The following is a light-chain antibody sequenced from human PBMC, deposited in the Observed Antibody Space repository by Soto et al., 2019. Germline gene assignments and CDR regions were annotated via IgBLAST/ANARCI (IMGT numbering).Light chain of an antibody. CDR2: EGS. CDR3: CSYAGSSTLV. J-gene: IGLJ3*02. CDR1: SSDVGSYNL. Sequence: QSALTQPASVSGSPGQSITIACTGTSSDVGSYNLVSWYQQYPGKAPEMMIYEGSKRPSGVSDRFSGSKSGNTASLTISGLQPEDEADYYCCSYAGSSTLVFGGGTKVTVL. V-gene: IGLV2-23*01.